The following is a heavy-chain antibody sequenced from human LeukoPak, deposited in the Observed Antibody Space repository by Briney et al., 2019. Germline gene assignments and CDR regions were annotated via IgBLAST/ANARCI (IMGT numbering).Heavy chain of an antibody. CDR3: ASPPSLGY. CDR2: IKQDGSET. V-gene: IGHV3-7*03. D-gene: IGHD6-13*01. Sequence: GGSLRLSCAVSGFTFSSYWMHWVRQAPGKGLEWVANIKQDGSETHYADSVRDRFTISRDNAKNSLYLQMNTLRAEDTAVYYCASPPSLGYWGQGTLVTVSS. CDR1: GFTFSSYW. J-gene: IGHJ4*02.